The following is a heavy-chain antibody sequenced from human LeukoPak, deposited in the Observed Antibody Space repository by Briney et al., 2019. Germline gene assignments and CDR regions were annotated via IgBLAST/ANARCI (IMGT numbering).Heavy chain of an antibody. CDR3: ARMAKYDSSGYYFGFFGY. D-gene: IGHD3-22*01. CDR2: INHSGST. Sequence: SETLSLTCAVYGGSFSGYYWSWIRQPPGKGLEWIGEINHSGSTNYNPSLKSRVTISVDTSKNQFSLKLSSVTAADTAVYYCARMAKYDSSGYYFGFFGYWGQGTLVTVSS. CDR1: GGSFSGYY. J-gene: IGHJ4*02. V-gene: IGHV4-34*01.